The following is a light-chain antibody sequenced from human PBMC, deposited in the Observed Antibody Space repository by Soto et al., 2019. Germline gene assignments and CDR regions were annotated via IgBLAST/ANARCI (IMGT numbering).Light chain of an antibody. Sequence: QSVLTQPPSASGSPGQSVTISCTGTKSDIGVYDFVSWYQHHPGKAPRLIIYEVVQRPSGVPDRFSGSTSGSTASLTISGLQTEDEADYYCCSYVGASIYVFGTGTKVTVL. CDR1: KSDIGVYDF. J-gene: IGLJ1*01. V-gene: IGLV2-8*01. CDR3: CSYVGASIYV. CDR2: EVV.